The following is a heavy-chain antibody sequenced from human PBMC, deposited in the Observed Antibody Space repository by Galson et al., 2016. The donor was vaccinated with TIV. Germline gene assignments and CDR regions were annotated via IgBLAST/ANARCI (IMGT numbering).Heavy chain of an antibody. CDR2: ISYXXSNK. CDR1: GXXFSHXP. D-gene: IGHD1-1*01. V-gene: IGHV3-30-3*01. CDR3: AKEVQRRLHY. J-gene: IGHJ4*02. Sequence: SLRLSXADTGXXFSHXPMHXXRQAXGXXLDWVAXISYXXSNKYYADSVKGRFTISRDNSKSTLYLQMNGLRAQDTGVYYCAKEVQRRLHYWGQGALVTVSS.